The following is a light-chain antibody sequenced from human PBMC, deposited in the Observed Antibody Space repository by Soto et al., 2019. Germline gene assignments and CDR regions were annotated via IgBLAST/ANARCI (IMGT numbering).Light chain of an antibody. CDR3: QQLNSYPRT. Sequence: IQLTQSPSSLSASVANRCTITCRASQGISNFLAWYQQKPGKAPKLLIYAASTLQSGVPSRFSGSGSGTEFTLTISSLQPEDFATYYCQQLNSYPRTFGQGTRLEIK. J-gene: IGKJ5*01. CDR1: QGISNF. V-gene: IGKV1-9*01. CDR2: AAS.